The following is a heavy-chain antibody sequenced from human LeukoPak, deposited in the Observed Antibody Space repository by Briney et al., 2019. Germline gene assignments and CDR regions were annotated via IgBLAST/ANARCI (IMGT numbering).Heavy chain of an antibody. CDR3: AKRWGSTSCYDY. CDR2: LSNSGGTT. J-gene: IGHJ4*02. V-gene: IGHV3-23*01. CDR1: GFTFSSYA. D-gene: IGHD2-2*01. Sequence: GGSLRLSCAASGFTFSSYAMSWVRQAPGKGLEWVSVLSNSGGTTYYADSVKGRSTISRDNSKNTLYLQMNSLRAEDTAVYYCAKRWGSTSCYDYWGQGTLVTVSS.